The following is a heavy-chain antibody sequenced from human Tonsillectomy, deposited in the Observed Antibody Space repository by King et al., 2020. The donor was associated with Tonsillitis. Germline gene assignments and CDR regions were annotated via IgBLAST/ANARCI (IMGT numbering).Heavy chain of an antibody. D-gene: IGHD1-7*01. CDR2: ISYIRTT. CDR3: ARGEGTTGGFDY. J-gene: IGHJ4*02. Sequence: QLQESGPGLVKPSHTLSLICSVSGVSIRTVDFYWSCIRQPPAQGLEWFCSISYIRTTYDNTALQGRCSMSVDASKNQFSLKLRSVTAADTAVYYCARGEGTTGGFDYWGQGTLVTVSS. V-gene: IGHV4-30-4*01. CDR1: GVSIRTVDFY.